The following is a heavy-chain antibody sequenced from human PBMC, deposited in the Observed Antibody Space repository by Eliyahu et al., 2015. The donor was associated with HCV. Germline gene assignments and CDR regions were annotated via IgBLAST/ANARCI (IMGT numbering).Heavy chain of an antibody. Sequence: QLQLQESGPGLVKPSETLSLXCTVPGXFIXSSNYYWGWIRQPPGKGLEWIGSFYYSGSTYDNPSLKSRVTISVDTSRNQFSLKLSSVTAADTAFYYCARQRGYAYGYYFDYWGQGTLVTVSS. D-gene: IGHD5-18*01. CDR3: ARQRGYAYGYYFDY. J-gene: IGHJ4*02. V-gene: IGHV4-39*01. CDR2: FYYSGST. CDR1: GXFIXSSNYY.